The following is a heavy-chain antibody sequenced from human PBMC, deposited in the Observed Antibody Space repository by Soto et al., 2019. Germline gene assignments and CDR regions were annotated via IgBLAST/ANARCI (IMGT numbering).Heavy chain of an antibody. CDR3: ARAVEGWQTGGGNWFDP. V-gene: IGHV4-59*01. J-gene: IGHJ5*02. CDR1: GGSISSYY. Sequence: PSETLSLTCTVSGGSISSYYWSWIRQPPGKGLEWIGYIYYSGSTNYNPSLKSRVTISVDTSKNQFSLKLSSVTAADTAVYYCARAVEGWQTGGGNWFDPWGQGTLFTVS. D-gene: IGHD2-15*01. CDR2: IYYSGST.